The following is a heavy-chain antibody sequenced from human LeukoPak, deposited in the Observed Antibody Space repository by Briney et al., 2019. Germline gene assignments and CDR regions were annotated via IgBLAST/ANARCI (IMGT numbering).Heavy chain of an antibody. D-gene: IGHD1-1*01. J-gene: IGHJ4*02. CDR2: ISWNSGSI. CDR1: GFTFDDYA. V-gene: IGHV3-9*01. CDR3: AKARFRRNDFDY. Sequence: GGFLRLSCAASGFTFDDYAMHWVRQAPGKGLEWVSGISWNSGSIGYADSVKGRFTISRDNAKNSLYLQMNSLRAEDTALYYCAKARFRRNDFDYWGQGTLVTVSS.